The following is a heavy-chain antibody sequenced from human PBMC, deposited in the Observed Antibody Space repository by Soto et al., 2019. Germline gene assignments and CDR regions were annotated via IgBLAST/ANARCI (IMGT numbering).Heavy chain of an antibody. CDR2: IKSKTDGGTT. J-gene: IGHJ6*03. V-gene: IGHV3-15*01. CDR3: TTVHGFGELLPPLYYYYYYMDV. D-gene: IGHD3-10*01. Sequence: GGSLRLSCAASGFTFSNAWMSWVRQAPGKGLEWVGRIKSKTDGGTTDYAAPVKGRFTISRDDSKNTLYLQMNSLKTEDTAVYYCTTVHGFGELLPPLYYYYYYMDVWGKGTTVTVSS. CDR1: GFTFSNAW.